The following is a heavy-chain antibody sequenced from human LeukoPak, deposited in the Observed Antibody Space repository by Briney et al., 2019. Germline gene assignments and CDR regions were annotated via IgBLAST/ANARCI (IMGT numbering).Heavy chain of an antibody. Sequence: GGSLRLSCAASGFTFSSYAMSWVRQAPGKGPEWVSGISGSGGSTYYADSVKGRFTISRDNSRKTLYLQMSSLRAEDTAVYYCAKALNYYDSSGSYYGNDYWGQGTLVTVSS. D-gene: IGHD3-22*01. CDR3: AKALNYYDSSGSYYGNDY. CDR2: ISGSGGST. J-gene: IGHJ4*02. CDR1: GFTFSSYA. V-gene: IGHV3-23*01.